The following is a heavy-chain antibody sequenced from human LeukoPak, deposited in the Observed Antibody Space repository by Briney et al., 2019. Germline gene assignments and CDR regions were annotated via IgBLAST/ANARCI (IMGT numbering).Heavy chain of an antibody. CDR1: RFAFSNYG. CDR3: TRDRGAYNLYDY. Sequence: GGSLRLSCAVSRFAFSNYGMSWVRQAPGKGLEWVGFIRSKAYGETADYAASVKGRFTISRDDSKAIAYLQMNSLKTEDTAVYHCTRDRGAYNLYDYWGQGTLVTVSS. D-gene: IGHD1-1*01. V-gene: IGHV3-49*04. J-gene: IGHJ4*02. CDR2: IRSKAYGETA.